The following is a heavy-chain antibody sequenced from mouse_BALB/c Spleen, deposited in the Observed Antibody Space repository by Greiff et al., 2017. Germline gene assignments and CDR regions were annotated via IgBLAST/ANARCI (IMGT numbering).Heavy chain of an antibody. V-gene: IGHV5-6-5*01. Sequence: DVQLVESGGGLVKPGGSLKLSCAASGFTFSSYAMSWVRQTPEKRLEWVASISSGGSTYYPDSVKGRFTISRDNARNILYLQMSSLRSEDTAMYYCAKNGSSFDYWGQGTTLTVSS. CDR3: AKNGSSFDY. CDR2: ISSGGST. J-gene: IGHJ2*01. D-gene: IGHD1-1*01. CDR1: GFTFSSYA.